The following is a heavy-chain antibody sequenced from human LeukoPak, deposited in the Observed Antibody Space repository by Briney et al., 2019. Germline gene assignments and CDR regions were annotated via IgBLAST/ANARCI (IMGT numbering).Heavy chain of an antibody. D-gene: IGHD3-10*01. J-gene: IGHJ4*02. CDR3: AKYASGSLVV. CDR2: IYSTGST. V-gene: IGHV4-4*07. CDR1: GESLISRYI. Sequence: SETLSLTCTVSGESLISRYIWSWIRQPAGKGLEWIGRIYSTGSTDFNPSLKSRVTMSVDTSKNQFSLKLRSVTAADTAVYYCAKYASGSLVVWGQGALVTVSS.